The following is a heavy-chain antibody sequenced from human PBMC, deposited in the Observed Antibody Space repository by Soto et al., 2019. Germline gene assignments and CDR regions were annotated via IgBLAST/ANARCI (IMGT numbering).Heavy chain of an antibody. V-gene: IGHV1-46*01. CDR1: GYTFSRYY. D-gene: IGHD2-8*01. Sequence: QVQLVQSGAEVKKPGASVKVSCRTSGYTFSRYYMHWVRQAPGQGLEWMGIINPSSGSPHYAQKFLGRLHVTRDKSTSKVYTELNGLTSEDKAMYYCARGVVVKVYEMGGPDYWGQGTLVTVSS. CDR2: INPSSGSP. J-gene: IGHJ4*02. CDR3: ARGVVVKVYEMGGPDY.